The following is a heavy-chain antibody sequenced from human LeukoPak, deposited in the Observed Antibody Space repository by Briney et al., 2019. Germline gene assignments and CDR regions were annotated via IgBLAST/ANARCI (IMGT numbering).Heavy chain of an antibody. D-gene: IGHD3-22*01. Sequence: SETLSLACTVSGGSISSSSYYWGWIRQPPGKGLEWIGSIYYSGSTYYNPSLKSRVTISVDTSKNQFSLKLSSVTAADTAVYYCARVSGGGSGYLFDAFDIWGQGTMVTVSS. CDR2: IYYSGST. J-gene: IGHJ3*02. CDR1: GGSISSSSYY. V-gene: IGHV4-39*07. CDR3: ARVSGGGSGYLFDAFDI.